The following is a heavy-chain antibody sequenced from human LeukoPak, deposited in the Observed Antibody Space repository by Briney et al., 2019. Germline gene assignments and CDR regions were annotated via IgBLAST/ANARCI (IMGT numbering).Heavy chain of an antibody. CDR2: IYYSGST. J-gene: IGHJ4*02. CDR1: GGSISSGGYY. D-gene: IGHD3-16*01. V-gene: IGHV4-31*03. Sequence: SETLSLTCTVSGGSISSGGYYWSWIRQHPGKGLEWIGYIYYSGSTYYNPSLKSRVTISVDTSKNQFSLKLSSVTAADTAVYYWARVRGKGSGEPHFDSGGQGPLVTVSS. CDR3: ARVRGKGSGEPHFDS.